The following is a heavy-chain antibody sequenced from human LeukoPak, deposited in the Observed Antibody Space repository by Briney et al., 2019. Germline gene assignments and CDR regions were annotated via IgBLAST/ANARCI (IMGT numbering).Heavy chain of an antibody. CDR1: GFTFSSCA. Sequence: GGSLRLSCAASGFTFSSCAMSWVRQAPGKGLEWVSGISGSGGSTYYADSVKGRFTISRDTSKNTLYVQMNSLRADDTAAYYCARHPSGSSRKDAFDIWGQGTMVTVSS. V-gene: IGHV3-23*01. J-gene: IGHJ3*02. CDR2: ISGSGGST. CDR3: ARHPSGSSRKDAFDI. D-gene: IGHD1-26*01.